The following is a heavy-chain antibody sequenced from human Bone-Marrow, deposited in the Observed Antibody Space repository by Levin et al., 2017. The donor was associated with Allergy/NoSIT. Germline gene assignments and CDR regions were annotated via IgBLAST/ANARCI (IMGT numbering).Heavy chain of an antibody. J-gene: IGHJ4*02. CDR2: IWYDGSNK. D-gene: IGHD2-8*01. Sequence: GGSLRLSCAASGFTFSSYGMHWVRQAPGKGLEWVAVIWYDGSNKYYADSVQGRFTISRDNSKNTVYLQMNSLRAEDTAVYYCARDGPKPNLYYFDYWGQGTLVTVSS. CDR1: GFTFSSYG. V-gene: IGHV3-33*01. CDR3: ARDGPKPNLYYFDY.